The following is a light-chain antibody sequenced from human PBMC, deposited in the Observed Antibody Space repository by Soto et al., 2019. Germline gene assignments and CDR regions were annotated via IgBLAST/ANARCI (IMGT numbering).Light chain of an antibody. V-gene: IGKV3-20*01. CDR2: DAS. CDR3: QQYGSSPLT. CDR1: QSVRSY. J-gene: IGKJ1*01. Sequence: EIVLTQSPGTLSLSPWERATLSCRASQSVRSYLAWYQQKPGQAPRLLISDASSRATGVPDTFSGSGSGTDFTLTISRLEPEDFAVYYCQQYGSSPLTFGLGTKVDIK.